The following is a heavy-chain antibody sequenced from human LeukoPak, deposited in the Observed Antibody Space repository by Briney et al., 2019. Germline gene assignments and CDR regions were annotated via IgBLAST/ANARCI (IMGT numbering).Heavy chain of an antibody. Sequence: SETLSLTCAVYGGSFSGHYWTWIRQAPGKGLEWIGESTHTGSTNYNPSLKSRVTISVDTSKNQFSLKLTSVSAPDTAVYHCARGRTGAAALDFWGPGTLVTVSS. J-gene: IGHJ4*02. D-gene: IGHD2-2*01. V-gene: IGHV4-34*01. CDR2: STHTGST. CDR1: GGSFSGHY. CDR3: ARGRTGAAALDF.